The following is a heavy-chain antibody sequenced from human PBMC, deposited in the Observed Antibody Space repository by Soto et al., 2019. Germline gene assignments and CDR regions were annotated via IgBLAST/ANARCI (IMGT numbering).Heavy chain of an antibody. J-gene: IGHJ4*02. CDR2: IYFNGNT. Sequence: PSETLSLTCTVSAASFSKYYWSWIRQPPGKGLEWIGYIYFNGNTNHNPSLKRRVTISIDTSKKQISLNLTSVTDADTAVYYCASVTFGGVVLAHWGQGTLVTVSS. D-gene: IGHD3-16*01. CDR1: AASFSKYY. V-gene: IGHV4-59*01. CDR3: ASVTFGGVVLAH.